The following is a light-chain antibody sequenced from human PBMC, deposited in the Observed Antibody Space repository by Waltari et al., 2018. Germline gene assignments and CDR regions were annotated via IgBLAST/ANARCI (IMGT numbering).Light chain of an antibody. CDR3: SSYAGSNTWV. CDR1: SRDIGPYTF. Sequence: QSALTQPPSASGSPGQSVPLSCTGPSRDIGPYTFVSWYQQHPGKPPKLIIFDVHKRPSGVPDRFSGSKSDNTASLTVSGLQAEDEADYYCSSYAGSNTWVFGGGTKLTVV. CDR2: DVH. V-gene: IGLV2-8*01. J-gene: IGLJ3*02.